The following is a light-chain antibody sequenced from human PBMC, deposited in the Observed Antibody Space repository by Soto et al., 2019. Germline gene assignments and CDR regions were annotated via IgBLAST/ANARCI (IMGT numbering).Light chain of an antibody. J-gene: IGKJ4*01. CDR2: AAS. CDR3: QQYYSYPRLT. V-gene: IGKV1-8*01. Sequence: AIRMTQSPSSFSASTGDRVTITCRACQGISSYLAWYQQKPGKAPKLLIYAASTLQSGVPSRFSGSGSGTDFTLTISCLQSEDFATYYCQQYYSYPRLTFGGGTKVEIK. CDR1: QGISSY.